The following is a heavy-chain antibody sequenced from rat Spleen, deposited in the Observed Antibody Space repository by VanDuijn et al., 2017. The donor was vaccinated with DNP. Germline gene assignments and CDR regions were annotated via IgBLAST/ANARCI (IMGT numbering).Heavy chain of an antibody. D-gene: IGHD4-3*01. CDR3: ASGGAMDA. CDR1: GFTFSTYD. Sequence: EVQLVESGGGLVQPGRSLKISCAASGFTFSTYDMTWVRQAPTKGLEWVASISYGGDTAYYRHSVKGRFTISRDNAKSTLYLQMDSLRSEDTATYYCASGGAMDAWGQGTSVTVSS. V-gene: IGHV5-25*01. CDR2: ISYGGDTA. J-gene: IGHJ4*01.